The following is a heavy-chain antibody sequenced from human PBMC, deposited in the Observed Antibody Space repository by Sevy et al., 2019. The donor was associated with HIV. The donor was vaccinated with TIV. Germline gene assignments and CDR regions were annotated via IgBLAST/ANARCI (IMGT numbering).Heavy chain of an antibody. CDR2: IIPIFGTA. V-gene: IGHV1-69*13. J-gene: IGHJ6*02. Sequence: ASVKVSCKASGGTFSSYAISWVRQAPGQGLEWMGGIIPIFGTANYAQTFQGRVTITADESTSTAYMELSSLRSEDTAVYYCARELAAGGSYYYYYGMDVWGQGTTVTVSS. CDR3: ARELAAGGSYYYYYGMDV. CDR1: GGTFSSYA. D-gene: IGHD6-13*01.